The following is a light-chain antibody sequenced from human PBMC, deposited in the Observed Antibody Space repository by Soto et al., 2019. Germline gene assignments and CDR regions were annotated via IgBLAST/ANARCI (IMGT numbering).Light chain of an antibody. CDR3: QHYGGMWT. V-gene: IGKV1-5*01. CDR1: QSITNR. CDR2: DAS. Sequence: DIQMTQSPSTLSAFVGDRVTITCRASQSITNRLAWYQQKPGKAPKVLIYDASNLEYGVPSRFSGSGFGTEFILTISSLQHDDFATYCCQHYGGMWTFGQGTKVDIK. J-gene: IGKJ1*01.